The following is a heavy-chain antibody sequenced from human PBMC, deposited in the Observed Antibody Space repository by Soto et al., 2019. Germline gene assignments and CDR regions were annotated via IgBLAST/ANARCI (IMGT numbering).Heavy chain of an antibody. J-gene: IGHJ4*02. D-gene: IGHD3-3*01. CDR1: GFSLRKSGKC. V-gene: IGHV2-70*01. CDR2: IDWDDDK. CDR3: ARRYYDFWSGYSRFDY. Sequence: CPTPVNPTQTLTQTFPLSGFSLRKSGKCVSWIRQPPGKALEWLALIDWDDDKYYSTSLKTRLTISKDTSKNQVVLTMTNMDPVDTATYYCARRYYDFWSGYSRFDYWGQGTLVTVSS.